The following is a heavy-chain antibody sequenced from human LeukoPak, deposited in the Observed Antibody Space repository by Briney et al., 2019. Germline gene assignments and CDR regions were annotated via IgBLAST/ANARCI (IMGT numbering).Heavy chain of an antibody. CDR2: ISSSSSYI. Sequence: GGSLRLSCAASGFTFSSYSMNWVRQAPGKGLEWVSSISSSSSYIYYADSVKGRFTISRDNAKNSLYLQMNSLRAEDTAVYYCVRAAELRFLEWLPESVDYWGQGTLVTVSS. D-gene: IGHD3-3*01. J-gene: IGHJ4*02. CDR3: VRAAELRFLEWLPESVDY. CDR1: GFTFSSYS. V-gene: IGHV3-21*01.